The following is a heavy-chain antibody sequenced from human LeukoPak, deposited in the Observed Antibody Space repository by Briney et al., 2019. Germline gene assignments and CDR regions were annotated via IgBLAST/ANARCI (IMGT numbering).Heavy chain of an antibody. V-gene: IGHV3-53*01. CDR3: ARDSGDGDYTPDMNL. CDR2: LYSGGNT. Sequence: GGSLRLSCVASGFSVSRNYMNWIRQAPGKGLEWVSVLYSGGNTYYADSVKGRFTISRDNSRNTLYLQMNSLRVEDTAVYYCARDSGDGDYTPDMNLWGKGTTVTVSS. CDR1: GFSVSRNY. J-gene: IGHJ6*03. D-gene: IGHD2-21*02.